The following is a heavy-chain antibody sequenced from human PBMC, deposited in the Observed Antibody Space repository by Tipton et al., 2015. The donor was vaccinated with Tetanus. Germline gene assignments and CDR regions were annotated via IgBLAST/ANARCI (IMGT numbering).Heavy chain of an antibody. V-gene: IGHV1-69-2*01. CDR1: GYTFIDYY. D-gene: IGHD3-10*01. CDR2: IDPEDGET. J-gene: IGHJ4*02. CDR3: STDINGEAY. Sequence: QLVQSRAEVKKPGATVKISCMVSGYTFIDYYIHWVQQAPGKGLEWMGLIDPEDGETVYAEKFQGRVTITADTSTDTAYMELRSLRFDDTATYYCSTDINGEAYWGQGTPVTVSS.